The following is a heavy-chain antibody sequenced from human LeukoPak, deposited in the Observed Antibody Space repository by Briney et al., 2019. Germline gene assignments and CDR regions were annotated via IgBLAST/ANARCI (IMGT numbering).Heavy chain of an antibody. CDR1: GYTFTSYY. CDR2: INPSGGST. Sequence: ASVKVSCKASGYTFTSYYMHWVRQAPGQGLEWMGIINPSGGSTSYAQKFQGRVTMTRDTSTSTVYMELSSLRSEDTAVYYCARDKRSLRYFDWLHADYYYYGMDVWGQGTTVTVSS. J-gene: IGHJ6*02. V-gene: IGHV1-46*01. D-gene: IGHD3-9*01. CDR3: ARDKRSLRYFDWLHADYYYYGMDV.